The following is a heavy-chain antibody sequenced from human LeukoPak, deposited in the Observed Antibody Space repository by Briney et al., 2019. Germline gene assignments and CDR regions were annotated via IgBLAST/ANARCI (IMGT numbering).Heavy chain of an antibody. V-gene: IGHV3-11*04. CDR1: GFTFSGNY. Sequence: GGSLRLPCAASGFTFSGNYMSWIRQAPGKGLEWVSYISSSGSTIYYADSVKGRFTISRDNAKNSLYLQMNSLRAEDTAVYYCAELGITMIGGVWGKGTTVTISS. CDR2: ISSSGSTI. J-gene: IGHJ6*04. CDR3: AELGITMIGGV. D-gene: IGHD3-10*02.